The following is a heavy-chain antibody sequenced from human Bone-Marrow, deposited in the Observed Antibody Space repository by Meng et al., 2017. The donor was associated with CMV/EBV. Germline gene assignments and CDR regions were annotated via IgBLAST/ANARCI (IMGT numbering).Heavy chain of an antibody. CDR2: IRYDGSNK. CDR3: AKELILYSSSSLADY. Sequence: GESLKISCAASGFTFSSYGMHWVRQAPGKGLEWVAFIRYDGSNKYYADSVKGRFTISRDNSKNTLYLQMNSLRAEDTAVYYCAKELILYSSSSLADYWGQGTRVTGSS. J-gene: IGHJ4*02. D-gene: IGHD6-6*01. V-gene: IGHV3-30*02. CDR1: GFTFSSYG.